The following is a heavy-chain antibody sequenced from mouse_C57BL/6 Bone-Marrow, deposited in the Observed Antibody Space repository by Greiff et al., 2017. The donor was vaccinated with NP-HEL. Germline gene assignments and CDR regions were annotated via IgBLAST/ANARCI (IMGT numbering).Heavy chain of an antibody. V-gene: IGHV7-1*01. J-gene: IGHJ3*01. Sequence: EVMLVESGGGLVQSGRSLRLSCATSGFTFSDFYMEWVRQAPGKGLEWIAASRNKANDYTTEYSASVKGRFIVSRDTSQSILYLQMNALRAEDTAIYYCARDAEGNPFAYWGQGTLVTVSA. CDR2: SRNKANDYTT. CDR1: GFTFSDFY. CDR3: ARDAEGNPFAY. D-gene: IGHD2-1*01.